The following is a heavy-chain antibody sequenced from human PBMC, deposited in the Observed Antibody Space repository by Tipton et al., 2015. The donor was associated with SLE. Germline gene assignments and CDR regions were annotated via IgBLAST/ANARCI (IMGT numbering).Heavy chain of an antibody. D-gene: IGHD3-22*01. Sequence: SLRLSCSASGFIFSSYDMHWVRQAPGKGLEYVSAISSNGGSTYCGDSVKGRFTISRDNSKNTLYLQMSSLRAEDTAVYYCVKGNTMTQHWGQGTPVTVSS. CDR2: ISSNGGST. CDR3: VKGNTMTQH. CDR1: GFIFSSYD. J-gene: IGHJ1*01. V-gene: IGHV3-64D*06.